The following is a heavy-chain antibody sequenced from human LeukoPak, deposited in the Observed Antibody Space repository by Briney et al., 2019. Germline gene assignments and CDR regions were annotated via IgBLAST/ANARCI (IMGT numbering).Heavy chain of an antibody. CDR1: GFTFDDYG. J-gene: IGHJ3*02. D-gene: IGHD3-22*01. Sequence: GGSLRLSCAASGFTFDDYGMSWVRQAPGKGLEWVSGINWNGGSTGYADSVKGRFTISRDNAKNSLYLQMNSLRAEDTALYYCARDTPTQGYYDSSGYYTDAFDIWGQGKMVTVSS. V-gene: IGHV3-20*04. CDR2: INWNGGST. CDR3: ARDTPTQGYYDSSGYYTDAFDI.